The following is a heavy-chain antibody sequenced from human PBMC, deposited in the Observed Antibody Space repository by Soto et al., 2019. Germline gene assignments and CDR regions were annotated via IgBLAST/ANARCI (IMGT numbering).Heavy chain of an antibody. CDR1: GGTFSSYT. Sequence: SVKVSCKASGGTFSSYTISWVRQAPGQGLEWMGRIIPILGIANYAQKFQGRVTITADKSTSTAYMELSSLRSEDTAVYYCARGTLYCTNGVCSSYYYYYMDVWGKGTTVTVSS. D-gene: IGHD2-8*01. CDR2: IIPILGIA. J-gene: IGHJ6*03. CDR3: ARGTLYCTNGVCSSYYYYYMDV. V-gene: IGHV1-69*02.